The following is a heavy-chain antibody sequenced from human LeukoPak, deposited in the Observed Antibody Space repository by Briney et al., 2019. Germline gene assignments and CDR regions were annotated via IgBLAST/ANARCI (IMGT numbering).Heavy chain of an antibody. CDR3: ATGLESTSSYDN. CDR2: IYYSGST. D-gene: IGHD2-2*01. V-gene: IGHV4-59*08. Sequence: SETLSLTCTVSGGSISSDYWSWIRQPPGKGLEWIGYIYYSGSTSYNPSLKSRVTISVNTSKNQFSLRLSSVTATDTAVYYCATGLESTSSYDNWGQGTLVTVSS. CDR1: GGSISSDY. J-gene: IGHJ4*02.